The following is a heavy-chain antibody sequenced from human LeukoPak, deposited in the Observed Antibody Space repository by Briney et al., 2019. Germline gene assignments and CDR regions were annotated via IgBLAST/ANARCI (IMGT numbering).Heavy chain of an antibody. CDR1: GFTFSSYE. V-gene: IGHV3-48*03. D-gene: IGHD6-19*01. CDR3: ARGLFSSGWYPIDY. CDR2: ISSSGSTI. J-gene: IGHJ4*02. Sequence: GGSLRLSCAASGFTFSSYEMNWVRQAPGKGLEWVSYISSSGSTIYYADSVKGRFTISRDNAKNSLYLQMNSLIAEDTAVYYCARGLFSSGWYPIDYWGQGTLVTVSS.